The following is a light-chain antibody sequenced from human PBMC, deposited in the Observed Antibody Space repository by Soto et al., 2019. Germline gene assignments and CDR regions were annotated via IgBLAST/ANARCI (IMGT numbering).Light chain of an antibody. Sequence: EVVLTQSPGTLSLSPGESATLSCRASQSVSSNYLAWYQQKPGQAPRLLLYGVSTRATGIPDRFSCSGSGTDFALTISRLEPEDVALYYCQQYFTSPLTFGGGTKVEIK. CDR3: QQYFTSPLT. J-gene: IGKJ4*01. V-gene: IGKV3-20*01. CDR1: QSVSSNY. CDR2: GVS.